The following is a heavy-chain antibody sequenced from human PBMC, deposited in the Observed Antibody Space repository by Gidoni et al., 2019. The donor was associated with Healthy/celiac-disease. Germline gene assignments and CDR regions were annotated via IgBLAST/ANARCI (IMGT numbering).Heavy chain of an antibody. CDR1: GGSFSGYY. CDR3: ARVRRVITTSFYYYYGMDV. Sequence: QVQLQQWGAGLLKPSETLSLTCAVYGGSFSGYYWSWIRQPPGKGLEWIGEINHSGSTNYNPSLKSRVTISVDTSKNQFSLKLSSVTAADTAVYYCARVRRVITTSFYYYYGMDVWGQGTTVTVSS. V-gene: IGHV4-34*01. J-gene: IGHJ6*02. CDR2: INHSGST. D-gene: IGHD3-22*01.